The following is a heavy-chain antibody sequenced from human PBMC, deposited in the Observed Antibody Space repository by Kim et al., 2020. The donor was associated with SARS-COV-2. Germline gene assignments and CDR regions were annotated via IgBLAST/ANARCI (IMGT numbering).Heavy chain of an antibody. V-gene: IGHV3-64*04. D-gene: IGHD5-18*01. J-gene: IGHJ4*02. Sequence: DTGKGGFTISRNNSKNTQYLQMNSLRAEATAVYYCAGDKRVQLWSNSYFDYWGQGTLVTVSS. CDR3: AGDKRVQLWSNSYFDY.